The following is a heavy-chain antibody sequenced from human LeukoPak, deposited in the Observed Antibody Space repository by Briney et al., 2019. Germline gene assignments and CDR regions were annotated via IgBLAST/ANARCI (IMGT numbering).Heavy chain of an antibody. CDR2: INPNSGGT. CDR3: ARDSFVVVPAAIGYYYGMDV. J-gene: IGHJ6*02. CDR1: GYTFTGYY. Sequence: ASVKVSCKASGYTFTGYYMHWVRQAPGQGLEWMGWINPNSGGTNYAQQFQGRVTMTRDTSISTAYMELSRLRSDDTAVYYCARDSFVVVPAAIGYYYGMDVWGQGTTVTVSS. D-gene: IGHD2-2*02. V-gene: IGHV1-2*02.